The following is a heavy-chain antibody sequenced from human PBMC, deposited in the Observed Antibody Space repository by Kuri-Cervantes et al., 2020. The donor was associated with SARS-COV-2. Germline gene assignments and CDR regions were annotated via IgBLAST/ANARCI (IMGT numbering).Heavy chain of an antibody. D-gene: IGHD5-12*01. J-gene: IGHJ4*02. CDR1: GGSISSSSYY. Sequence: SETLSLTCTVSGGSISSSSYYWGWIRQPPGKGLEWIGSIYYSGSTYYNPSLKSRVTISVDTSKNQFSLKLSSVTAADTAVYYCSRGVYSGYDPEYYFDYWGQGTLVTVSS. CDR3: SRGVYSGYDPEYYFDY. V-gene: IGHV4-39*01. CDR2: IYYSGST.